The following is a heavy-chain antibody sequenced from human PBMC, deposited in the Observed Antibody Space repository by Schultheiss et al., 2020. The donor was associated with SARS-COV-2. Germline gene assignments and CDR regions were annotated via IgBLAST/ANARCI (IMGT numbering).Heavy chain of an antibody. V-gene: IGHV1-58*01. CDR3: AKGQGAGPPFDY. CDR2: IVVGSGNT. D-gene: IGHD1-14*01. J-gene: IGHJ4*02. Sequence: SVKVSCKASGFTFTSSAVQWVRQARGQRLEWIGWIVVGSGNTNYAQKFQERVTITRDMSTSTAYMELSSLRSEDTAVYYCAKGQGAGPPFDYWGQGTLVTVSS. CDR1: GFTFTSSA.